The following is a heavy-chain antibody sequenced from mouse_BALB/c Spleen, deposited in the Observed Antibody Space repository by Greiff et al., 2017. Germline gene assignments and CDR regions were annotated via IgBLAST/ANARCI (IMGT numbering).Heavy chain of an antibody. V-gene: IGHV5-6-5*01. CDR1: GFTFSSYA. J-gene: IGHJ1*01. CDR3: ARGRGLPLYWYFDV. D-gene: IGHD2-2*01. CDR2: ISSGGST. Sequence: DVHLVESGGGLVKPGGSLKLSCAASGFTFSSYAMSWVRQTPEKRLEWVASISSGGSTYYPDSVKGRFTISRDNARNILYLQMSSLRSEDTAMYYCARGRGLPLYWYFDVWGAGTTVTVSS.